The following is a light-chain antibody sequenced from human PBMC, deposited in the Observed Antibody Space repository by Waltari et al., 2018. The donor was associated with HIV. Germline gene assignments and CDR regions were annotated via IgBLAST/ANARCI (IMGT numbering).Light chain of an antibody. Sequence: QSALTQPPSASGSPGQSVTISCTGTSSDVGGYTYVPWYQQHPGKAPKLMIYEVSKRPSGVPDRFSGSKSGNTASLTVSGLRAEDEADYYCSSYAGSNNYVFGSGTKVTVL. V-gene: IGLV2-8*01. CDR3: SSYAGSNNYV. CDR1: SSDVGGYTY. CDR2: EVS. J-gene: IGLJ1*01.